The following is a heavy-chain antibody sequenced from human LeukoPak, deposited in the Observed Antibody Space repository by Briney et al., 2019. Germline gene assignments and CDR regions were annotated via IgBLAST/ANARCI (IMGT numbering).Heavy chain of an antibody. CDR2: TYYSGST. CDR3: ARTYSGSPDAFDI. J-gene: IGHJ3*02. V-gene: IGHV4-59*01. Sequence: SETLSLTCTVSGGSISSYYWSWIRQPPGKGLEWIGYTYYSGSTNYNPSLKSRVTISVDTSKNQFSLKLSSVTAADTAVYYCARTYSGSPDAFDIWGQGTMVTVSS. D-gene: IGHD1-26*01. CDR1: GGSISSYY.